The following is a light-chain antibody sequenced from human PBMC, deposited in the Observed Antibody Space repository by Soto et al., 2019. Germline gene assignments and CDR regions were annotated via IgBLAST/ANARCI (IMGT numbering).Light chain of an antibody. J-gene: IGKJ2*01. Sequence: DIQVTQSPASLSASVGEKVSITCRASQSIGTYLNWYQQKSGTAPKLLIYTASKLQTGVPSRFGGSGSGTDFTLTISSLQPEDCLTYYCLQTYSSPRSFGQGTKLDIK. CDR3: LQTYSSPRS. V-gene: IGKV1-39*01. CDR1: QSIGTY. CDR2: TAS.